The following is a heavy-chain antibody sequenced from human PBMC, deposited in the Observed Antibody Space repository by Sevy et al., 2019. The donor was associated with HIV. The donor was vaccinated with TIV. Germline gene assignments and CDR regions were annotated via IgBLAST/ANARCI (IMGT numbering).Heavy chain of an antibody. CDR3: TRWKAAQSIFDY. D-gene: IGHD6-13*01. CDR2: LKSDVYGGTV. Sequence: GGSLRLSCTASGFTFGDYCMSWGRQAPGKGLEWVAFLKSDVYGGTVDNAASVRGRFVISRDDSKTIAYLQMNDLKTEDTGVYYCTRWKAAQSIFDYWGQGALVTVSS. V-gene: IGHV3-49*04. J-gene: IGHJ4*02. CDR1: GFTFGDYC.